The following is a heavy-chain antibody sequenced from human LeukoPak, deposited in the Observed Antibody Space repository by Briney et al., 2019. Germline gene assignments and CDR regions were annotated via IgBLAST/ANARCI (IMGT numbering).Heavy chain of an antibody. V-gene: IGHV3-11*01. J-gene: IGHJ4*02. CDR1: GFTFSDYW. D-gene: IGHD3-22*01. CDR2: ISSSGSTI. CDR3: AREDYYDSSGYLFDY. Sequence: GGSLRLSCAASGFTFSDYWMSWVRQAPGKGLEWVSYISSSGSTIYYADSVKGRFTISRDNAKNSLYLQMNSLRAEDTAVYYCAREDYYDSSGYLFDYWGQGTLVTVSS.